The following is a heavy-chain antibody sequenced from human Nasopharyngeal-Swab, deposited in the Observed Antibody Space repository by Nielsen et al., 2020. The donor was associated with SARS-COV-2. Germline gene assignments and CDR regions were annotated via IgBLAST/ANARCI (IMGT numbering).Heavy chain of an antibody. D-gene: IGHD6-13*01. V-gene: IGHV1-69*06. CDR1: GYTFTSYG. Sequence: SVKVSCKASGYTFTSYGISWVRQAPGQGLEWMGGIIPIFGTANYAQKFQGRVTITADKSTSTAYMELSSLRSEDTAVYYCARASIAAAGTGGDPWGQGTLVTVSS. CDR3: ARASIAAAGTGGDP. CDR2: IIPIFGTA. J-gene: IGHJ5*02.